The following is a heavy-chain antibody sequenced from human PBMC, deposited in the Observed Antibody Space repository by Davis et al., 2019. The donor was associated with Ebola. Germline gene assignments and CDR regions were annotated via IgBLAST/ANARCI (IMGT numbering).Heavy chain of an antibody. V-gene: IGHV1-18*04. CDR1: GYTFTSYG. D-gene: IGHD6-19*01. Sequence: AASVKVSCKASGYTFTSYGISWVRQAPGQGLEWMGWIITDNGNRNYAQKFQGRVTMSTDTSTTTAYMELSSLRSEDTAVYYCARSHVYSSGWPNWGQGTLVTVSS. CDR2: IITDNGNR. J-gene: IGHJ4*02. CDR3: ARSHVYSSGWPN.